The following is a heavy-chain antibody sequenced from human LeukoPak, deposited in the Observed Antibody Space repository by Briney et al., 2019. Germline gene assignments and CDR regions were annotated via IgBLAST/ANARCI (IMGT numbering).Heavy chain of an antibody. J-gene: IGHJ4*02. CDR1: GFTFSSYS. CDR3: ATHALVAGPWYFDY. Sequence: GRSLRLSCAASGFTFSSYSMHWVRQAPGKGLEWVAVIWYDGSNKYYADSVKGRFTISRDNSKNTLYLQMNSLRAEDTAVYYCATHALVAGPWYFDYWGQGTLVTVSS. CDR2: IWYDGSNK. V-gene: IGHV3-33*01. D-gene: IGHD6-19*01.